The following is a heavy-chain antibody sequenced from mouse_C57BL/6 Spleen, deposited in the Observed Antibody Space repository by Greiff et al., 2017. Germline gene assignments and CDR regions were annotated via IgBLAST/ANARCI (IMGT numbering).Heavy chain of an antibody. J-gene: IGHJ2*01. V-gene: IGHV1-55*01. D-gene: IGHD2-4*01. CDR2: IYPGSGST. Sequence: QVQLKQSGAELVKPGASVKMSCKASGYTFTSYWITWVKQRPGQGLEWIGDIYPGSGSTNYNEKFKSKATLTVDTSSSTAYMQLSSLTSEDSAVYYCARGYDYDVRDYFDYWGQGTTLTVSS. CDR1: GYTFTSYW. CDR3: ARGYDYDVRDYFDY.